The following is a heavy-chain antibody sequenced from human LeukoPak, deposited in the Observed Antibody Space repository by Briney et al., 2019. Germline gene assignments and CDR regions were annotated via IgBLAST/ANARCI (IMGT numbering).Heavy chain of an antibody. CDR2: INSDGSST. J-gene: IGHJ3*02. D-gene: IGHD2-15*01. V-gene: IGHV3-74*01. CDR3: ARDLGDIVVVVAASNAFDI. Sequence: GGSLRLSCAASGFTFSSYWMHWVRQAPGKGLVWVSRINSDGSSTSYADSVKGRFTISRDNAKNTLYLQMNSLRAEDAAVYYCARDLGDIVVVVAASNAFDIWGQGTMVTVSS. CDR1: GFTFSSYW.